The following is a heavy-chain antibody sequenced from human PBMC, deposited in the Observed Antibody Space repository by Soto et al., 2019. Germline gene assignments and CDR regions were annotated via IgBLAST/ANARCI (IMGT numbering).Heavy chain of an antibody. Sequence: SETLSLTCTVSSDSRSSHKWSWIRQPPGKGLEWIGYIDNGGGTSYNPSLRSRVTMSADTSTLQFTLKLSSVTAADTAVYYCVRQGFGVLHGLVDVWGQGTMVTVSS. CDR1: SDSRSSHK. J-gene: IGHJ6*02. V-gene: IGHV4-59*08. CDR3: VRQGFGVLHGLVDV. CDR2: IDNGGGT. D-gene: IGHD3-10*01.